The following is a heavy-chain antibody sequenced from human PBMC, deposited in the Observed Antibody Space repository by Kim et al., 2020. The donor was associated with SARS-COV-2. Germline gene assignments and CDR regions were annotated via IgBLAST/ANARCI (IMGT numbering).Heavy chain of an antibody. CDR1: SGFTFSRYW. CDR3: ARGPITGDFVWRGDDV. J-gene: IGHJ3*01. CDR2: INADGSTA. D-gene: IGHD3-9*01. V-gene: IGHV3-74*01. Sequence: GGSLRLSCVGSSGFTFSRYWMVWVRQAPGKGLVWVSRINADGSTADYADSVRGRFTISRDNAKNTLYLQMNSLRDEDTAVYYCARGPITGDFVWRGDDV.